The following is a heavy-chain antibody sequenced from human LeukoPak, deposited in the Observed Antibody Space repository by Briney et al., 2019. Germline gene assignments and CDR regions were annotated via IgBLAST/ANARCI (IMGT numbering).Heavy chain of an antibody. J-gene: IGHJ4*02. Sequence: SETLSLTCAVYGGSFSGYYWSWIRQPPGKGLEWIGEINHSRSTNYNPSLKSRVTISVDTSKNQFSLKLSSVTAADTAVYYCARLRGDYWGQGTLVTVSS. V-gene: IGHV4-34*01. D-gene: IGHD1-26*01. CDR2: INHSRST. CDR3: ARLRGDY. CDR1: GGSFSGYY.